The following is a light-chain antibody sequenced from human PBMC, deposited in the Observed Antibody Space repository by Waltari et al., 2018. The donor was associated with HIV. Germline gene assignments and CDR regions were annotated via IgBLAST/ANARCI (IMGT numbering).Light chain of an antibody. CDR1: QSVGTY. CDR3: QHRVNWVT. V-gene: IGKV3-11*01. J-gene: IGKJ4*01. CDR2: DAS. Sequence: DIVLTQSPATLSLSPGERATLSCRASQSVGTYLVWYQQRPGQPPRLLIHDASNRATGIPARFSGSGSGTDFTLTITSLEPEDFAVYFSQHRVNWVTFGAGTRVE.